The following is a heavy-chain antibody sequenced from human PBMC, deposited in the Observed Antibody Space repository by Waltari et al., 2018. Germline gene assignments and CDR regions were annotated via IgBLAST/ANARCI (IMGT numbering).Heavy chain of an antibody. CDR1: GGTFSSYA. Sequence: QVQLVQSGAEVKKPGSSVKVSCKASGGTFSSYAISWVRQAPGQGLEWMGGIIPNFGTANYSQKFPGRVTITTDESTSTAYMELSSLRSEDTAVYYCAGGITMVRGVIADFDYWGQGTLVTVSS. CDR2: IIPNFGTA. J-gene: IGHJ4*02. D-gene: IGHD3-10*01. V-gene: IGHV1-69*05. CDR3: AGGITMVRGVIADFDY.